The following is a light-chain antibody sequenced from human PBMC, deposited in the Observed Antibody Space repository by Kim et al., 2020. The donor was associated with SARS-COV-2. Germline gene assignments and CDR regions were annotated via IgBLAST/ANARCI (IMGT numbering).Light chain of an antibody. Sequence: QPVLTRSPSASASLGASVKLTCTLSSGHSSYAIAWHQQQPEKGPRYLMKLNSDGSHSKGDGIPDRFSGSSSGAERYLTISSLQSEDEADYYCQTWGTGMGVFGTGTKVTVL. V-gene: IGLV4-69*01. CDR3: QTWGTGMGV. CDR2: LNSDGSH. J-gene: IGLJ1*01. CDR1: SGHSSYA.